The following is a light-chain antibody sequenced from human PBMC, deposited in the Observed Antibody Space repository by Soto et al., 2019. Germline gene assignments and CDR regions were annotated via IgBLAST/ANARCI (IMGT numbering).Light chain of an antibody. J-gene: IGKJ4*01. Sequence: EIVLTQSPATLSLSPGERATLSCRASQSVSSYLAWYQQKPGQAPRLLIYDASNRATGIPARFSGSGSGTDFTLTISSLEPEDFAIYYCQHRSDWPLTFGGGTKWIS. CDR3: QHRSDWPLT. CDR2: DAS. V-gene: IGKV3-11*01. CDR1: QSVSSY.